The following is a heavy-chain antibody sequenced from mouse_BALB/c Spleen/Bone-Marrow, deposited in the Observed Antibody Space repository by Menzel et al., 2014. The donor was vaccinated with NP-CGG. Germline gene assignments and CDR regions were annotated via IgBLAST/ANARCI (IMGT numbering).Heavy chain of an antibody. Sequence: VHLVESGPGLVAPSQSLSITCTVSGFSLTSYGVHWVRQPPGKGLEWLGVIWAGGSTNYNSALMSRQSISKDNSKSQVFIKMNSLQTDDTAMYYCARGDYDDYYAMDYWGQGTSVTVSS. CDR2: IWAGGST. CDR1: GFSLTSYG. V-gene: IGHV2-9*02. CDR3: ARGDYDDYYAMDY. D-gene: IGHD2-4*01. J-gene: IGHJ4*01.